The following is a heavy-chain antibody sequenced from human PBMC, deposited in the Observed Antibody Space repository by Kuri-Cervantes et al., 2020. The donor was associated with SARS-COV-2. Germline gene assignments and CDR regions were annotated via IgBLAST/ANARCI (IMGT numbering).Heavy chain of an antibody. Sequence: ASVKVSCKASGYTFTGYYMHWVRQAPGQGLEWMGWINPNSGGTNYAQKFQGRVTMTRDTSISTAYMELSRLRSDDTAVYYCARDRVVVAANWFDPWGQGTRVTGAS. D-gene: IGHD2-15*01. CDR3: ARDRVVVAANWFDP. CDR1: GYTFTGYY. V-gene: IGHV1-2*02. J-gene: IGHJ5*02. CDR2: INPNSGGT.